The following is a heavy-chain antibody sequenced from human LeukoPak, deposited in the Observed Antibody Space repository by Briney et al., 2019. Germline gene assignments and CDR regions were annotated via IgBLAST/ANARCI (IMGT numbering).Heavy chain of an antibody. J-gene: IGHJ4*02. CDR2: INHSGST. CDR1: GGSFSGYY. V-gene: IGHV4-34*01. CDR3: ARGQWEFPDY. Sequence: RPSETLSLTCAVYGGSFSGYYWSWIRQPPGKGLEWIGEINHSGSTNYNPSLKSRVTISVDTSKNQFSLKLSSVTAADTAVYYCARGQWEFPDYWGQGTLVTVSS. D-gene: IGHD1-26*01.